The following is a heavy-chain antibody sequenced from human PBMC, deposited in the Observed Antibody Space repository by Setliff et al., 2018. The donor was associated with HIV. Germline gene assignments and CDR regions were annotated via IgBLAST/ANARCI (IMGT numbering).Heavy chain of an antibody. V-gene: IGHV5-10-1*01. CDR3: ASGFCNTPSCYIGVLDH. CDR1: GYNFLNYW. CDR2: IDPVDSQT. D-gene: IGHD2-2*02. Sequence: ESPKISCKGSGYNFLNYWISWVRQVPGKGLEWMGRIDPVDSQTTYTPSFQGHVAFSVDKSISTAYLQWRSLKASDTAMYYCASGFCNTPSCYIGVLDHWGLGTLVTVSS. J-gene: IGHJ4*02.